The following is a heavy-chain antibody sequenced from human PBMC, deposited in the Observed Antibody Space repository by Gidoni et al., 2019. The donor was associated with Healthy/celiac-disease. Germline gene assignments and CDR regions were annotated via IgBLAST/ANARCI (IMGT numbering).Heavy chain of an antibody. CDR1: GGSISSSSYY. CDR2: IYYSGST. V-gene: IGHV4-39*01. J-gene: IGHJ4*02. D-gene: IGHD4-17*01. CDR3: ARHTDHGDFDY. Sequence: QLQLQESGPGLVKPSETLSLTCTVSGGSISSSSYYWGWIRQPPGKGLEWIGSIYYSGSTYYNPSLKSRVTISVDTSKNQFSLKLSSVTAADTAVYYCARHTDHGDFDYWGQGTLVTVSS.